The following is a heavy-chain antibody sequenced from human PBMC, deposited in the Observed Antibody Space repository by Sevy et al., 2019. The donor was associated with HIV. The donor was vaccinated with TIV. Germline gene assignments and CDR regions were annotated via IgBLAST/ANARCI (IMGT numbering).Heavy chain of an antibody. CDR1: GFTFEDYA. D-gene: IGHD3-3*01. CDR3: SRLRGTISPYYYFGLYV. Sequence: GGSLRLSCTTSGFTFEDYAMSWLRQTPGKGLEWVGFIRSKTFGGTTEYAASVKGRFTISRDNSNSIAYLQMNNLKIQDAAVYFCSRLRGTISPYYYFGLYVWGQGTTVTVSS. V-gene: IGHV3-49*03. CDR2: IRSKTFGGTT. J-gene: IGHJ6*02.